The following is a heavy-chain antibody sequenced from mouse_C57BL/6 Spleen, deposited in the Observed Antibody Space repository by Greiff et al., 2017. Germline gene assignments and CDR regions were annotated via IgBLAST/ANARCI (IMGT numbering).Heavy chain of an antibody. CDR3: ARSNYGAMDY. CDR1: GYSITSGYY. CDR2: ISYDGSN. V-gene: IGHV3-6*01. D-gene: IGHD2-5*01. J-gene: IGHJ4*01. Sequence: EVQLQESGPGLVKPSQSLSLTCSVTGYSITSGYYWNWIRQFPGNKLEWMGYISYDGSNNYNPSLKNRISITRDTSKNQFFLKLNSVTTEDTATYYCARSNYGAMDYWGQGTSVTVSS.